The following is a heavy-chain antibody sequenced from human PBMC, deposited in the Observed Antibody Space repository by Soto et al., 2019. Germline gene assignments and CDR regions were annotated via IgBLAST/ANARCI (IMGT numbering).Heavy chain of an antibody. V-gene: IGHV3-66*01. Sequence: EVQLVESGGGLVQPGGSLRLSGSASGFNVSRNYMNWGRQAPGKGPEWVSLIYSTGGTKYADSVMGRFTISRDTSKNTLYLQMHRLRVEDTAVYYWVRKTDSGGSGKGAYWGRGTLVNVSS. CDR1: GFNVSRNY. CDR2: IYSTGGT. CDR3: VRKTDSGGSGKGAY. D-gene: IGHD1-26*01. J-gene: IGHJ4*01.